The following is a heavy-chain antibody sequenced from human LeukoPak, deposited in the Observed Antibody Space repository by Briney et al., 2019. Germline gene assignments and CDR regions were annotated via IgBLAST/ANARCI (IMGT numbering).Heavy chain of an antibody. CDR1: GGTFSSYA. CDR2: IIPILGIA. CDR3: AKDYDYVWGSYRSFIDY. V-gene: IGHV1-69*04. Sequence: SVKVSCKASGGTFSSYAISWVRQAPGQGLEWMGRIIPILGIANYAQKFQGRVTTTADKSTSTAYMELSSLRSEDTAVYYCAKDYDYVWGSYRSFIDYWGQGTLVTVSS. J-gene: IGHJ4*02. D-gene: IGHD3-16*02.